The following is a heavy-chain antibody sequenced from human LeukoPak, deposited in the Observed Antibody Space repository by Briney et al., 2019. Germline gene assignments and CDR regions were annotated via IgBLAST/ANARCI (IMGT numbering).Heavy chain of an antibody. D-gene: IGHD5-24*01. V-gene: IGHV3-23*01. CDR3: AKDRGWLQPIDY. Sequence: GGSLRLSCAASGFTFSNFAMSWVRQAPGKGLEWVSVISASGGSTYYADSVKGRFTISRDNPKNTLYLQMNSLRAEDTAVYYCAKDRGWLQPIDYWGQGTLVTVSS. CDR2: ISASGGST. J-gene: IGHJ4*02. CDR1: GFTFSNFA.